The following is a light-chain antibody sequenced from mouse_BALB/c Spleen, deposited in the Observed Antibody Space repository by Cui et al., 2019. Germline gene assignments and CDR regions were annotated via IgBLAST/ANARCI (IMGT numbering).Light chain of an antibody. V-gene: IGKV4-55*01. CDR3: QQWSSYPLT. CDR2: DTS. J-gene: IGKJ5*01. Sequence: QIVLNQSPAIMSVSPGEKVTMTCSASSSVSYMYWYQQKPGSSPRLLIYDTSNLASGVPVRFSGSGSGTSYSLTISRMEAEDAATYYCQQWSSYPLTFGAGTKLELK. CDR1: SSVSY.